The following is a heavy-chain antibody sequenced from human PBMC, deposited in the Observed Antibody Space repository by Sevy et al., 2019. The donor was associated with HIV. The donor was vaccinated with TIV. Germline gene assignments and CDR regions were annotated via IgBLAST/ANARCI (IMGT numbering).Heavy chain of an antibody. D-gene: IGHD3-22*01. CDR2: IKSKTDGWTT. J-gene: IGHJ4*02. V-gene: IGHV3-15*01. Sequence: GGSLRLSCAASGFTFNNAWMSWVRQAPGKGLEWVGRIKSKTDGWTTDYTAPVKGRFNISRDDSKNTLYLQMNSLKTEDTAVYYCTTGAYYYDSGGYRGFDYWGQGTLVTVSS. CDR3: TTGAYYYDSGGYRGFDY. CDR1: GFTFNNAW.